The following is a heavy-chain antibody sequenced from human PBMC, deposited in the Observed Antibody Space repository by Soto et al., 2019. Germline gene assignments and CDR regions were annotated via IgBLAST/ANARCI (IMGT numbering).Heavy chain of an antibody. J-gene: IGHJ5*02. Sequence: QVQLQESGPGLVKPSQTLSLTCTVSGGSISSGGYYWSWIRQHPGKGLEWIGYIYYSGSTYYNPSLXXXVXLSLDTSKNPFSLELSSVTAADTAVYYCAGIYSGSPGGPLRSWGQGTLVTVSS. D-gene: IGHD1-26*01. V-gene: IGHV4-31*03. CDR2: IYYSGST. CDR1: GGSISSGGYY. CDR3: AGIYSGSPGGPLRS.